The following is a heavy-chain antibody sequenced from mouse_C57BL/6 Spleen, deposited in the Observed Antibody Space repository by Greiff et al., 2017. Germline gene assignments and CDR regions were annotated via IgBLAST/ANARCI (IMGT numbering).Heavy chain of an antibody. D-gene: IGHD1-1*01. J-gene: IGHJ2*01. CDR1: GFTFSDYY. CDR3: ASGRGSSLLDY. Sequence: EVQLVESGGGLVQPGGSLKLSCAASGFTFSDYYMYWVRQTPEKRLEWVAYISNGGGSTYYPDTVKGRFTISRDNAKNTLYLQMSRLKSEDTAMYYCASGRGSSLLDYWGQGTTLTVSS. CDR2: ISNGGGST. V-gene: IGHV5-12*01.